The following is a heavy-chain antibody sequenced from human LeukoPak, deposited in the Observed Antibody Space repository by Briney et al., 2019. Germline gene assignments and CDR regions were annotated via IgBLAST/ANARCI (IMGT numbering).Heavy chain of an antibody. CDR3: ARAPVTIFGVVIIPYDY. J-gene: IGHJ4*02. CDR1: GYTFTGYY. V-gene: IGHV1-2*02. D-gene: IGHD3-3*01. Sequence: ASMKVSCKASGYTFTGYYMHWVRQAPGQGLEWMGWINPNSGGTNYAQKFQGRVTMTRDTSISTAYMELSRLRSDDTAVYYCARAPVTIFGVVIIPYDYWGQGTLVTVSS. CDR2: INPNSGGT.